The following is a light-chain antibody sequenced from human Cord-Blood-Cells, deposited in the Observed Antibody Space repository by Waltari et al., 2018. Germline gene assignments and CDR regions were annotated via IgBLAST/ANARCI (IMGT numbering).Light chain of an antibody. Sequence: QSALTQPASVSGSPGQSITISCTGTSSDVWSYNLVSWYQQHPGKPPKLMIYEGSKRPSGVSNRFSGSKSGNTASLTISGLQAEDEADYYCCSYAGSPWVFGGGTKLTVL. V-gene: IGLV2-23*01. J-gene: IGLJ3*02. CDR1: SSDVWSYNL. CDR2: EGS. CDR3: CSYAGSPWV.